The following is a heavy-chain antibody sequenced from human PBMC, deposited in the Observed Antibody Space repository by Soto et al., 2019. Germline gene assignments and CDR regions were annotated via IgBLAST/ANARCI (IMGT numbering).Heavy chain of an antibody. J-gene: IGHJ4*02. D-gene: IGHD4-17*01. CDR3: ARFMTTVTQSYYFDY. CDR1: GGSFSGYY. CDR2: INHSGST. Sequence: QVQLQQWGAGLLKPSETLSLTCAVYGGSFSGYYWSWIRQPPGKGLEWIGEINHSGSTNYNPSLKSRVTISVDTSKNQFSLKLSSVTAADTAVYYCARFMTTVTQSYYFDYWGQGTLVTVSS. V-gene: IGHV4-34*01.